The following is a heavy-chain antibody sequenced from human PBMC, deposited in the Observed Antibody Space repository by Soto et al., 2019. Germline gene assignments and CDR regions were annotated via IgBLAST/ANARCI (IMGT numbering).Heavy chain of an antibody. J-gene: IGHJ3*02. CDR2: ISAYNGNT. CDR3: ATRVRWLQPQGAFDI. Sequence: ASVKVSCKSSGYTFTSYGISWVRQAPGQGLEWMGWISAYNGNTNYAQKLQGRVTMTTDTSTSTAYMELSSLRSEDTAVYYCATRVRWLQPQGAFDIWGQGTMVTVSS. V-gene: IGHV1-18*01. CDR1: GYTFTSYG. D-gene: IGHD5-12*01.